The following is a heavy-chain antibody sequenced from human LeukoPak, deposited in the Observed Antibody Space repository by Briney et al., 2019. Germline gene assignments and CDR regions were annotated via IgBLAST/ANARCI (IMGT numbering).Heavy chain of an antibody. D-gene: IGHD4-11*01. CDR1: GFTVSSNY. CDR3: ARSVPDYTRFDF. CDR2: IYSGGST. Sequence: GGSLRLSCAASGFTVSSNYMSWVRQAPGKGLEWVSVIYSGGSTYYADSVKGRFTISRDNSKNTLYLQMNSLRVEDTALYYCARSVPDYTRFDFWGQGALVTVSS. V-gene: IGHV3-53*01. J-gene: IGHJ4*02.